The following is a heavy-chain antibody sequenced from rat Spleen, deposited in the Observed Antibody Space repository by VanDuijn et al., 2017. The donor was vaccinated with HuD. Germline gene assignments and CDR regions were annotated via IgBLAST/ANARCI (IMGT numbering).Heavy chain of an antibody. D-gene: IGHD5-1*01. V-gene: IGHV5S13*01. CDR2: ISTGGGNT. J-gene: IGHJ1*01. CDR1: GFTFSNYD. Sequence: EVQLVESGGGLVQPGRSMKLSCAASGFTFSNYDMAWVRQAPTKGLEWIASISTGGGNTYYRDSVKGRFTISRDNAKNTQYLQMDSRRSEDTATYYCARRTGSGWYFDFWGPGTMVTVSS. CDR3: ARRTGSGWYFDF.